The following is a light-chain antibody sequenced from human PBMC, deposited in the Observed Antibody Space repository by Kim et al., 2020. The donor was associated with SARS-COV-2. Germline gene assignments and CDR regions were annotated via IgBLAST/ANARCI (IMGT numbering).Light chain of an antibody. CDR1: QSINIW. J-gene: IGKJ1*01. Sequence: DIQMSQSPSTLSASVGDRVTITCRASQSINIWLAWYQQKPGKAPNLLIYDASNLETGVPSRFSGSGSGTEFTLTISSLQPDDFATYYCQEYKSNAWTFGQGTKVDSK. V-gene: IGKV1-5*01. CDR3: QEYKSNAWT. CDR2: DAS.